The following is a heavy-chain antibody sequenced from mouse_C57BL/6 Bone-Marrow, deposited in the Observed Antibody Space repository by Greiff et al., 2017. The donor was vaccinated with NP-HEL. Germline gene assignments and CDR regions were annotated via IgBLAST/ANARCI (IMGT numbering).Heavy chain of an antibody. D-gene: IGHD2-3*01. V-gene: IGHV10-1*01. CDR1: GFSFNTYA. Sequence: GGGLVQPKVSLKLSCAASGFSFNTYAMNWVRQAPGKGLEWVARIRSKSNNYATYYADSVKDRFTISRDDSESMLYLQMNNLKTEDTAMYYCVRHDDGYPYAMDYWGQGTSVTVSS. CDR3: VRHDDGYPYAMDY. J-gene: IGHJ4*01. CDR2: IRSKSNNYAT.